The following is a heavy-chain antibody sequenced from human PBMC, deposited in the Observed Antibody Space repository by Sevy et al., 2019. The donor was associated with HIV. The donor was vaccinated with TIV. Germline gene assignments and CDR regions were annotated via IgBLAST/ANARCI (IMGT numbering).Heavy chain of an antibody. J-gene: IGHJ6*02. CDR1: GFTFSSYA. Sequence: GGSLRLSCAASGFTFSSYAMHWVRQAPGKGLEWVAVISYDGRNKYYAYSLKGRLTISRDNSKNTLYLQMNSLRAEDTAVYYCAREADIVVVPAPPTYYYYGMDVWGQGTTVTVSS. CDR3: AREADIVVVPAPPTYYYYGMDV. D-gene: IGHD2-2*01. V-gene: IGHV3-30*04. CDR2: ISYDGRNK.